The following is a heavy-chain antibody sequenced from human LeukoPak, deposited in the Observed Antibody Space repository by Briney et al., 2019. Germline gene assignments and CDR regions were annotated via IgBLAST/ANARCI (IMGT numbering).Heavy chain of an antibody. Sequence: SVKVSCKXSGGTFSSYGISWVQQAPGQGLEWMGGIIPIFGTANYAQKFQGRVTITTDESTSTAYMELSSLRSEDTAVYYCARTYCGGDCYNYFDYWGQGTLVTVSS. CDR1: GGTFSSYG. CDR3: ARTYCGGDCYNYFDY. J-gene: IGHJ4*02. CDR2: IIPIFGTA. D-gene: IGHD2-21*02. V-gene: IGHV1-69*05.